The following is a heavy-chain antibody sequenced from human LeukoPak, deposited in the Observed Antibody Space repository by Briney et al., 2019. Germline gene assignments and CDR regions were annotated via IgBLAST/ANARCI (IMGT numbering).Heavy chain of an antibody. V-gene: IGHV4-30-2*01. CDR3: ATLQEVAVAPVVDY. D-gene: IGHD6-19*01. Sequence: SETLSLTCAVSGGSISSGGYSWSWVRRPPGKGLEWIGYIYHSGSTYYNPSLKSRVTISVDRSKNQFSLKLSSVTAADTAVYYCATLQEVAVAPVVDYWGQGTLVTVSS. CDR1: GGSISSGGYS. J-gene: IGHJ4*02. CDR2: IYHSGST.